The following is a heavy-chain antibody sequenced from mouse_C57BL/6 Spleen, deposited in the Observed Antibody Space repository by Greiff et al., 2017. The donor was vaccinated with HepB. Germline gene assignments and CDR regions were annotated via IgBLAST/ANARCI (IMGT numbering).Heavy chain of an antibody. D-gene: IGHD2-3*01. J-gene: IGHJ2*01. Sequence: EVQLVESGGGLVQPGGSLKLSCAASGFTFSDYYMYWVRQTPEKRLEWVAYISNGGGSTYYPDTVKGRFTISRDNAKNTLYLQMSRLKSEDTAMYYCARHVLDGPLDYWGQGTTLTVSS. CDR3: ARHVLDGPLDY. V-gene: IGHV5-12*01. CDR1: GFTFSDYY. CDR2: ISNGGGST.